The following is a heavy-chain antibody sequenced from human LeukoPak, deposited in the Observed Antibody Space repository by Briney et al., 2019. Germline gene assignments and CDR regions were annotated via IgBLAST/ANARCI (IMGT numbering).Heavy chain of an antibody. CDR1: GYTFTSYD. J-gene: IGHJ4*02. CDR2: MNPNSGNT. V-gene: IGHV1-8*02. D-gene: IGHD2-21*02. CDR3: ARGRIVVVTAFFY. Sequence: EASVKVSCKASGYTFTSYDINWVRQVTGQGLEWMGWMNPNSGNTGYAQKFQGRVTMTRNTSISTAYMELSSLRSEDTAVYYCARGRIVVVTAFFYWGQGTLVTVSS.